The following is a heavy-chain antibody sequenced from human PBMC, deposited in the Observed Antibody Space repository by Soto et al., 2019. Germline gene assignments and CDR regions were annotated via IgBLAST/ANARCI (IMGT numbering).Heavy chain of an antibody. CDR3: ARARPDYSSSWLGFCGMDV. CDR2: TYYRSKWYN. CDR1: GDSVSSNSAA. D-gene: IGHD6-13*01. J-gene: IGHJ6*02. Sequence: SLTCAISGDSVSSNSAAWNWIRQSPSRGLEWLGRTYYRSKWYNDYAVSVKSRITINPDTSKNQFSLQLNSVTPEDTAVYYCARARPDYSSSWLGFCGMDVWGQGTTVTVSS. V-gene: IGHV6-1*01.